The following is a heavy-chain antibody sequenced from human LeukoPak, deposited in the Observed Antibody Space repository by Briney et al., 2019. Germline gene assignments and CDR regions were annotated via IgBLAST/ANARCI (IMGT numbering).Heavy chain of an antibody. Sequence: PGGSLRLSCAASGFTFSSYAMHWVRQAPGKGLEYVSAISSNGGSTYYANSVKGRFTISRYNSKNTLYLQMGSLRAEDMAVYYCARGHSSGWFGNWFDPWGQGTLVTVSS. CDR3: ARGHSSGWFGNWFDP. CDR2: ISSNGGST. CDR1: GFTFSSYA. V-gene: IGHV3-64*01. D-gene: IGHD6-19*01. J-gene: IGHJ5*02.